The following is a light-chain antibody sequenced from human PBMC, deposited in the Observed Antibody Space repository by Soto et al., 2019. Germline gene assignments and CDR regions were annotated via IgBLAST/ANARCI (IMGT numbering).Light chain of an antibody. CDR3: CSYAGSSTYV. CDR1: SSDVGSYNL. V-gene: IGLV2-23*02. CDR2: EVS. J-gene: IGLJ1*01. Sequence: QSVLTQPASVSGFPGQSITISCTGTSSDVGSYNLVSWYQQHPGKAPKLMIYEVSKRPSGVSNRFSGSKSGNTASLTISGLQAEDEADYYCCSYAGSSTYVFGPGTRSPS.